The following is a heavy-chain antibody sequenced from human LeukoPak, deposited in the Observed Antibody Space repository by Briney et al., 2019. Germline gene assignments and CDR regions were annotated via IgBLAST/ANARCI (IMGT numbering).Heavy chain of an antibody. V-gene: IGHV3-11*01. CDR3: ARMPPSTIFGVVNYYYYMDV. CDR2: ISSSGSTI. Sequence: GGSLRLSCAASGFTFSDYYMSWIRQAPGKGLEWVSYISSSGSTIYYADSVKGRFTISRDNAKNSLYLQMNSLRAEDTAVYYCARMPPSTIFGVVNYYYYMDVWGKGTTVTVS. D-gene: IGHD3-3*01. CDR1: GFTFSDYY. J-gene: IGHJ6*03.